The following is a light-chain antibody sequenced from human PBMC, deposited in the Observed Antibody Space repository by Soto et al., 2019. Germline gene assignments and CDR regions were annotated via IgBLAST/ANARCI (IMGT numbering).Light chain of an antibody. CDR1: SSDVGGYDY. CDR2: EVN. Sequence: QSALTQPASVSGSPGQSITISCTGTSSDVGGYDYVSWHQQHPGKAPKLMIYEVNTRPSGVSNRFSGSNSGNTASLTISGLQAEDEADYYCCSYTSSGAHVFGGGTKRTVL. V-gene: IGLV2-14*01. J-gene: IGLJ2*01. CDR3: CSYTSSGAHV.